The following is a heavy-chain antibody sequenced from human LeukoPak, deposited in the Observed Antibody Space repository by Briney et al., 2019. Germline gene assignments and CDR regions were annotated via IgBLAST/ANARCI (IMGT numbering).Heavy chain of an antibody. CDR2: ISPYNGDT. D-gene: IGHD3-9*01. CDR3: AREESQEVTYYDVLTGETSNSYYYYYMDV. V-gene: IGHV1-18*01. J-gene: IGHJ6*03. CDR1: GYTFTKYA. Sequence: ASVKVSCKASGYTFTKYAISWVRRAPGQGLEWMGWISPYNGDTNYPHKLQGRVTMTADTSTSTASMELRSLRSDDTAVYYCAREESQEVTYYDVLTGETSNSYYYYYMDVWGKGTTVTVSS.